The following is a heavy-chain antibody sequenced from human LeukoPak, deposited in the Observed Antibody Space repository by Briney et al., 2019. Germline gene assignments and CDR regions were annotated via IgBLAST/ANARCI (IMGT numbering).Heavy chain of an antibody. CDR2: IYISAT. V-gene: IGHV4-4*07. Sequence: SETLSLTCTLSRGSISTFSWSWVRQSPGKGLEWIGSIYISATNFNPSFKSRVAMSVDTSKNQFSLRLNSVTTADSAVYYCARDTTVASGMQFWGQGTLVTVSS. J-gene: IGHJ4*02. D-gene: IGHD4-23*01. CDR1: RGSISTFS. CDR3: ARDTTVASGMQF.